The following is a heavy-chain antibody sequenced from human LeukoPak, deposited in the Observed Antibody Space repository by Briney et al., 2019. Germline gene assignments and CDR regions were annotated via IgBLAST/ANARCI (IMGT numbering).Heavy chain of an antibody. D-gene: IGHD6-25*01. V-gene: IGHV4-4*07. CDR3: TRESGSMRWFDP. CDR2: MSTSGNS. CDR1: GGSFSGYY. Sequence: TSETLSLTCAVYGGSFSGYYWSWIRQPAGKGLEWIGRMSTSGNSNYIPSLVSRVTMSVDTSKNQFSLNLSSVTAADTAVYYCTRESGSMRWFDPWGQGTLVTVSS. J-gene: IGHJ5*02.